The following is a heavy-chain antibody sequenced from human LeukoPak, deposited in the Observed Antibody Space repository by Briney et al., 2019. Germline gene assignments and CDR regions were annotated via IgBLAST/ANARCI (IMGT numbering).Heavy chain of an antibody. J-gene: IGHJ4*02. CDR2: INHSGST. CDR3: ASGGSSGYYSDY. D-gene: IGHD3-22*01. V-gene: IGHV4-34*01. Sequence: PSETLSLTCAVYGGSFSGYYWSWIRQPPGKGLEWIGEINHSGSTNYNPSLKSRVTISVDTSKNQFSLKLSSVTAADTAVYYCASGGSSGYYSDYWGQGTLVTASS. CDR1: GGSFSGYY.